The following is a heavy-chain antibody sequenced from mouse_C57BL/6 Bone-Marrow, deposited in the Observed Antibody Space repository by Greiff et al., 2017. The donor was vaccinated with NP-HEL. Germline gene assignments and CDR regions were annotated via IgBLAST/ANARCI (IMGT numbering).Heavy chain of an antibody. D-gene: IGHD2-3*01. J-gene: IGHJ4*01. CDR3: AREGLLLYAMDY. CDR1: GYTFTSYW. CDR2: IYPGSGST. Sequence: VKLQEPGAELVKPGASVKMSCKASGYTFTSYWITWVKQRPGQGLEWIGDIYPGSGSTNYNEKFKSKATLTVDTSSSTAYMQLSSLTSEDSAVYYCAREGLLLYAMDYWGQGTSVTVSS. V-gene: IGHV1-55*01.